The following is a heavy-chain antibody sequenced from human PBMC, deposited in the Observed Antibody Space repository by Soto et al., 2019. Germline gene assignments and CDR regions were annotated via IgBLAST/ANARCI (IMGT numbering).Heavy chain of an antibody. J-gene: IGHJ6*02. CDR2: IYYSGST. CDR1: GGSISSYY. V-gene: IGHV4-59*01. Sequence: SETLSLTCTVSGGSISSYYWSWIRQPPGKGLEWIGYIYYSGSTNYNPSLKSRVTISVDTSKNQFSLKLSSVTAEDTAVYYCARDSIIAAAGNYYYYGMDVWGQGTTVTVSS. CDR3: ARDSIIAAAGNYYYYGMDV. D-gene: IGHD6-13*01.